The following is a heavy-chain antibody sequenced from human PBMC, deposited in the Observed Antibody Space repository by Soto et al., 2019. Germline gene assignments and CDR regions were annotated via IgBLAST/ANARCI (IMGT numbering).Heavy chain of an antibody. CDR3: ARPLWRDDYNWGYFDL. CDR2: ISYDGSNK. Sequence: QVQLVESGGGVVQSGRSLRLSCAASGFTFSNYAMHWVRQAPGKGLEWVAVISYDGSNKYYADSVKGRFTISRDNSKNTLYLQMNSLRAEDTAVYYCARPLWRDDYNWGYFDLWGRGTLVTVSS. V-gene: IGHV3-30-3*01. J-gene: IGHJ2*01. CDR1: GFTFSNYA. D-gene: IGHD4-4*01.